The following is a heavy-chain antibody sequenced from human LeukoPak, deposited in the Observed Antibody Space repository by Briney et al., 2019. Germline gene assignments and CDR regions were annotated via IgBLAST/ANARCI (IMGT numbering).Heavy chain of an antibody. J-gene: IGHJ3*02. V-gene: IGHV4-39*07. Sequence: SETLSLTCTVSGGSIISSSYYWGWIRQPPGKGLEWIGSIYYSGNTDYNPSLKSRVTISIEKSKNQFSLKLSSVTAADTAVYYCAGAYCGGDCYSGRAFDIWGQGTMVTVSS. CDR1: GGSIISSSYY. D-gene: IGHD2-21*02. CDR2: IYYSGNT. CDR3: AGAYCGGDCYSGRAFDI.